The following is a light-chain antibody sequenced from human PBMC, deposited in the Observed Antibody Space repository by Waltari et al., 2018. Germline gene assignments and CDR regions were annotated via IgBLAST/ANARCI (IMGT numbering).Light chain of an antibody. CDR2: DVT. CDR1: SSDVGGYNY. Sequence: QSALTQPASVSGSPGQSITISCTGTSSDVGGYNYVSRYQQHPGKAPKLMIYDVTNRPSGVSIRFSGSKSGNTASLTISGLQAEDEADYYCSSYTSSSTLYVFGTGTKVTVL. J-gene: IGLJ1*01. V-gene: IGLV2-14*01. CDR3: SSYTSSSTLYV.